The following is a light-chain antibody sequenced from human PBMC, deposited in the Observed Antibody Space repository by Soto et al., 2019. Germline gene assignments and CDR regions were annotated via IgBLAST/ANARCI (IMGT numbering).Light chain of an antibody. CDR3: QHYGSSPGP. CDR1: QSVRGRY. CDR2: DAS. V-gene: IGKV3-20*01. J-gene: IGKJ1*01. Sequence: EIVLTQSPGTLSLSPGERATLSCRASQSVRGRYLGWYQQKPGQAPRLLIYDASSRATGIPDRFSGSGSGTDFTLTISRLEPEYFAVYYCQHYGSSPGPCAPGPKVDIK.